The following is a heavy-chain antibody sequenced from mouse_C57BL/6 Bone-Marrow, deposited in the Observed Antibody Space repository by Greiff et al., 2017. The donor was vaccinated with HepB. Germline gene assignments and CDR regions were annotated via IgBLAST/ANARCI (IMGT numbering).Heavy chain of an antibody. CDR3: ARGLMDY. J-gene: IGHJ4*01. CDR1: GYTFTSYR. D-gene: IGHD3-1*01. Sequence: QVQLQQPGAELVRPGTSVKLSCKASGYTFTSYRMHWVKQRPGQGLEWIGVIDPSDSYTNYNQKFKGKATLTVDTSSSTAYMQLSSLTSEDSAVYYCARGLMDYWGQGTSVTVSS. V-gene: IGHV1-59*01. CDR2: IDPSDSYT.